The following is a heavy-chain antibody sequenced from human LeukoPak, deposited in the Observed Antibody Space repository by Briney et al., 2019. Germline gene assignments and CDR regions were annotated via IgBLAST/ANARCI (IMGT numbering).Heavy chain of an antibody. CDR3: AREGYSGYESLMDV. Sequence: GASVKVSCKASGYTFSSYNMHWVRQAPGQGLEWMGIINPGGATTIYAQKFQARVTMTRDTSTSTVYMELSSLRSEDTAVYYCAREGYSGYESLMDVWGQGTTVTVSS. CDR1: GYTFSSYN. J-gene: IGHJ6*02. D-gene: IGHD5-12*01. V-gene: IGHV1-46*01. CDR2: INPGGATT.